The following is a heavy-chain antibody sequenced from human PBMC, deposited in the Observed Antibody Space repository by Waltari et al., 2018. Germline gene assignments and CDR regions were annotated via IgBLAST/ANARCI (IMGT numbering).Heavy chain of an antibody. J-gene: IGHJ4*02. CDR3: ATGGWGFYLDN. CDR1: GFTCRSYS. V-gene: IGHV3-21*01. Sequence: EVQLGESGGGLVKPGGSLRLAGAASGFTCRSYSMNWVRQAPGKGLEWISSISSTGTYTHYADSVKGRFTISRDNAKNSLYLQMNSLRAEDTGVYWCATGGWGFYLDNWGQGTLVTFSS. CDR2: ISSTGTYT. D-gene: IGHD7-27*01.